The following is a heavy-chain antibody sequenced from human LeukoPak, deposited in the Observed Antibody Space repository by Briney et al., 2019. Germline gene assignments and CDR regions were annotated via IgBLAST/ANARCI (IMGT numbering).Heavy chain of an antibody. CDR1: GGSVSGYY. CDR2: INHSGST. V-gene: IGHV4-34*01. J-gene: IGHJ4*02. Sequence: NPSETLSLTCAVYGGSVSGYYWSWIRQPPGKGLEWIGEINHSGSTNYNPSLNSRDTISVDTSTNQFSLKLSSVTAADTAVYYCAREWGYSGYDPRFDYWGQGTLVTVSS. D-gene: IGHD5-12*01. CDR3: AREWGYSGYDPRFDY.